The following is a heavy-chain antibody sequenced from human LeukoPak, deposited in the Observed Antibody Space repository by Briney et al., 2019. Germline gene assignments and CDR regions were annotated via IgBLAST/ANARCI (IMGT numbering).Heavy chain of an antibody. CDR2: IYYSGST. J-gene: IGHJ4*02. CDR1: GGSISSQH. V-gene: IGHV4-59*08. D-gene: IGHD6-19*01. CDR3: ARHGVSFSVADSLFDY. Sequence: SETLSLTCTVSGGSISSQHWSWIRQPPGKGLEWIGYIYYSGSTNYNPSLKSRVTISVDTSKNQFSLKLSSVTAADTAVYYCARHGVSFSVADSLFDYWGQGTLVTVSS.